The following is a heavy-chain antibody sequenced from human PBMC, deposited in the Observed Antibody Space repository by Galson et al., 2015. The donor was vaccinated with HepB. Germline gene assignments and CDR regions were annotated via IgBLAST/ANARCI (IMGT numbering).Heavy chain of an antibody. Sequence: PRLSCAASGFPFSDYGMHWVRQAPGKGLEWVTITWYDGNNRYYADSVRGRFTISRDNSKNTLYLQMNSLRAEDTAVYYCATGVYNSVDHWGQGTLVTVSS. D-gene: IGHD1-1*01. J-gene: IGHJ4*02. CDR3: ATGVYNSVDH. V-gene: IGHV3-33*01. CDR2: TWYDGNNR. CDR1: GFPFSDYG.